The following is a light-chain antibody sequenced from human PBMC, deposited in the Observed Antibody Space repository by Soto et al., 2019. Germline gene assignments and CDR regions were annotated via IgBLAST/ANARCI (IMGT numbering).Light chain of an antibody. CDR1: QTISNSL. Sequence: EIVLTQSPGTLSLSPGERATLSCSASQTISNSLLAWYQQKLGQSPRLLIYGASSRATGIPDRFSGSGSGTDFTLTISRLEPEDFAVYYCQQYGSSPGTFGQGTKVDIK. V-gene: IGKV3-20*01. J-gene: IGKJ1*01. CDR3: QQYGSSPGT. CDR2: GAS.